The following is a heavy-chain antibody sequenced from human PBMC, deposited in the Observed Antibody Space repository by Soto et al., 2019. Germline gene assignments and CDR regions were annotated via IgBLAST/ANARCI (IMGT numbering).Heavy chain of an antibody. CDR3: DRDSGFDI. CDR1: GFTFRIYE. Sequence: PGGSLRLSCAASGFTFRIYEMNWVRQAPGKGLECVAYISSSGSTIYYADSVRGRFTISRHNAKSSLYLQMNSVRPEDTAVYYCDRDSGFDIWGQGTLVTVSS. CDR2: ISSSGSTI. V-gene: IGHV3-48*03. D-gene: IGHD1-26*01. J-gene: IGHJ4*02.